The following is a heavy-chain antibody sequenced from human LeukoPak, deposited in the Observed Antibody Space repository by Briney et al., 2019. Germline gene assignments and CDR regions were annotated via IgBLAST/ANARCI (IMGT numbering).Heavy chain of an antibody. V-gene: IGHV3-33*01. CDR1: GFTFSSYG. J-gene: IGHJ5*02. CDR2: IWYDGSNK. Sequence: GRSLRLSCAASGFTFSSYGMHWVRQAPGKGLEWVAVIWYDGSNKYYADSVKGRFTISRDNSKNTLYLQMNSLRAEDTAVYYCAREGCSGGSCYHNWFDPWGQGTLVTVSS. D-gene: IGHD2-15*01. CDR3: AREGCSGGSCYHNWFDP.